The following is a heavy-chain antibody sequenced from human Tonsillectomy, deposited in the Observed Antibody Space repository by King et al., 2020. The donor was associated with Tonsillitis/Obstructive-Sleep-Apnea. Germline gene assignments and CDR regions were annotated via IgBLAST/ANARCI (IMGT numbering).Heavy chain of an antibody. Sequence: VQLVESGGGVVQPGRSLRLSCAASGFTFSSYAIHWVRQAPGKGLEWVAVISYDGSDEYYTDSVKGRFTISRDNSKNTLYLQMNRLRAEDTAMYYCARDYDVWRGYIWNWFDPWGQGTLVTVSS. CDR3: ARDYDVWRGYIWNWFDP. D-gene: IGHD3-3*01. CDR2: ISYDGSDE. J-gene: IGHJ5*02. CDR1: GFTFSSYA. V-gene: IGHV3-30*10.